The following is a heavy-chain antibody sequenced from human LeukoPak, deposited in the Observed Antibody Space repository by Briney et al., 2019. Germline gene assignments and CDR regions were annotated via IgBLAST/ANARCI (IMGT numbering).Heavy chain of an antibody. CDR1: GFTLSSYE. Sequence: GGSLRLSCAASGFTLSSYEMNWFRQAPGKGLEWVSYISSSGSTIYYADSVKGRFTISRDNAKNSLYLQVNSLRAEDTAVYYCAELGITMIGGVWGKGTTVTISS. V-gene: IGHV3-48*03. CDR2: ISSSGSTI. D-gene: IGHD3-10*02. CDR3: AELGITMIGGV. J-gene: IGHJ6*04.